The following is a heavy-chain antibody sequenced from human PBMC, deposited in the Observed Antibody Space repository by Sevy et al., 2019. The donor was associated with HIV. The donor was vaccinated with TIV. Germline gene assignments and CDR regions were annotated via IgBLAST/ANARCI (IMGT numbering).Heavy chain of an antibody. CDR1: GFSLETYW. CDR2: IKEDDTVK. D-gene: IGHD3-22*01. J-gene: IGHJ4*02. CDR3: AKGDSSGYYLNYFDY. V-gene: IGHV3-7*03. Sequence: GGSLRLSCAASGFSLETYWMNWVRQAPGKPLEWVANIKEDDTVKYYVDSVKGRFTISRDNPKNALYLQMNNVRAEDTAVYYCAKGDSSGYYLNYFDYWGQGTLVTVSS.